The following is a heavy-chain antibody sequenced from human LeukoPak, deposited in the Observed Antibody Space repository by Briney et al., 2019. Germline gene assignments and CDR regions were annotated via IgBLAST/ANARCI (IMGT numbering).Heavy chain of an antibody. CDR3: ARIWSGYFRFDQ. Sequence: GGSLRLSCAGSGFTFSNCAMHWVRQAPGKNVEWVANINKDGSEKYYVDSVKGRFTISRDNAKNSLYLQMNSLRAEDTAVYYCARIWSGYFRFDQWSQGTLVTVSS. D-gene: IGHD3-3*01. J-gene: IGHJ4*02. CDR1: GFTFSNCA. V-gene: IGHV3-7*01. CDR2: INKDGSEK.